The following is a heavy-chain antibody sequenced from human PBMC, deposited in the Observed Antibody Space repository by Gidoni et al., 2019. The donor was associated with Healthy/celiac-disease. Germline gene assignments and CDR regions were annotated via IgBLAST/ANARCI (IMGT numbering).Heavy chain of an antibody. CDR3: ARYMVRGVIIWFDP. Sequence: QVTLKESGPVLVKPTETLTLTCTVSGFSLSNASMGVSWNRQPPGKALEWLAQMFSNDENSYSTSLKSRLTISKDTSKSQVVLTMTNMDPVDTATYYCARYMVRGVIIWFDPWGQGTLVTVSS. CDR1: GFSLSNASMG. CDR2: MFSNDEN. V-gene: IGHV2-26*01. D-gene: IGHD3-10*01. J-gene: IGHJ5*02.